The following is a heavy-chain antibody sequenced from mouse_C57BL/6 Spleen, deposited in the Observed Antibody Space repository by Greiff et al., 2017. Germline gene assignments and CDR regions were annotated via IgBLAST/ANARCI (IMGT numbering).Heavy chain of an antibody. J-gene: IGHJ2*01. CDR1: GYAFRSYW. CDR3: ARQGADGSYFDY. D-gene: IGHD2-3*01. Sequence: VQLQQSGAELVKPGASVKISCKASGYAFRSYWMHWVKQRPGQGLEWIGQIYPGDGDTNYNGKFKGKATLTADKSSSTAYMQLSSLTSEDSAVYFCARQGADGSYFDYWGQGTTLTVSS. V-gene: IGHV1-80*01. CDR2: IYPGDGDT.